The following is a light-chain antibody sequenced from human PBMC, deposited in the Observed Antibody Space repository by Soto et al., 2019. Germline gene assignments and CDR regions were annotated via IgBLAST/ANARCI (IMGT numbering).Light chain of an antibody. CDR1: QSVSNSY. V-gene: IGKV3-20*01. CDR3: QQYGISPT. J-gene: IGKJ1*01. CDR2: DVS. Sequence: EIVLTQSPGTLSLSPGERATLSCRSSQSVSNSYLAWYQQKPGQAPRLLIYDVSSRATGIPDRFSGSGSGTGFTLTISRLESEDFAVYYCQQYGISPTFGQGTKVEIK.